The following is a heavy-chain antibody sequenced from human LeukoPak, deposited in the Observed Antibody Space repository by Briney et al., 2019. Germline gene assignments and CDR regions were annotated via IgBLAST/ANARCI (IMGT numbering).Heavy chain of an antibody. CDR2: IRSKANSYAT. J-gene: IGHJ6*03. CDR1: GFTFSGSA. CDR3: TRLSRNYYYYMDV. Sequence: GGSLRLSCAASGFTFSGSAMHCVRQASGKGLEWVGRIRSKANSYATAYAASVKGRFTISRDDSKNTAYLQMNSLKTEDTAVYYCTRLSRNYYYYMDVWGKGTTVTVSS. V-gene: IGHV3-73*01.